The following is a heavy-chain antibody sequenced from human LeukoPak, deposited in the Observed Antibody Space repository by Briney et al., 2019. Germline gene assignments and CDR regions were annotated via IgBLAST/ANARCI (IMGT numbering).Heavy chain of an antibody. Sequence: GGSLRLSCAASGFTVSSNYMSWVRQAPGKGLEWVSVIYSGGSTYYADCVKGRFTISRDNSKNTLYLQMNSLRAEDTAVYYCAISMVRVRFDYWGQGTLVTVSS. CDR1: GFTVSSNY. J-gene: IGHJ4*02. CDR2: IYSGGST. CDR3: AISMVRVRFDY. V-gene: IGHV3-66*01. D-gene: IGHD3-10*01.